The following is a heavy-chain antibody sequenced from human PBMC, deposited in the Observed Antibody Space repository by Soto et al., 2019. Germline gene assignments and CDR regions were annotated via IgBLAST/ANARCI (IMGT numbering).Heavy chain of an antibody. CDR1: GFTFSGYS. J-gene: IGHJ6*02. CDR3: ARGFRNGFNV. Sequence: EVQLVESGGGLVKPGGSLRLSCVASGFTFSGYSINWVRQAPGKGLEWVSYISGPSIYIYYADSVKGRFTISRDNATSAVYLQMNSLRAEDTDVYYCARGFRNGFNVWGQGTTVSVSS. V-gene: IGHV3-21*01. D-gene: IGHD2-8*01. CDR2: ISGPSIYI.